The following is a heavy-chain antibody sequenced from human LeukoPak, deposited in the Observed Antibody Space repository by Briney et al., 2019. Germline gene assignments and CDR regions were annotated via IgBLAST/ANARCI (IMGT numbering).Heavy chain of an antibody. CDR1: GYTLTELS. CDR3: ATDKSYGPGSPLDY. J-gene: IGHJ4*02. CDR2: FDPEDGET. D-gene: IGHD3-10*01. V-gene: IGHV1-24*01. Sequence: ASVKVSSKVTGYTLTELSMHWVRQAPGKGLEWMGGFDPEDGETIYAQKFQGRVTMTEDTSTDTAYMELSSLRSEDTAVYYCATDKSYGPGSPLDYWAQGTLVTVSS.